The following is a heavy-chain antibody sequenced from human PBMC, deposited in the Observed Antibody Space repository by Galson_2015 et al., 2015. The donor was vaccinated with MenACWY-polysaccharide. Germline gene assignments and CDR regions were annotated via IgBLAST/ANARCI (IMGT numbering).Heavy chain of an antibody. V-gene: IGHV3-30*02. CDR3: ARRPGRSRYDFDY. J-gene: IGHJ4*02. D-gene: IGHD1-1*01. Sequence: SMLPSCAASGVTFSSYDMHWVRQAPGKGLVWGAFFWYDGTNKNYADSLKGRFTISRDNSKNTLYLQMTSLRTEDTAVYYCARRPGRSRYDFDYWGQGTLVTVSS. CDR2: FWYDGTNK. CDR1: GVTFSSYD.